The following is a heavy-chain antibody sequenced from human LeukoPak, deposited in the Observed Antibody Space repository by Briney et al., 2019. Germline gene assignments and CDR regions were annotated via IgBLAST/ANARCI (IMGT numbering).Heavy chain of an antibody. CDR3: ARLVYFDWLFLRSFRRGHHDAFDI. CDR1: GDSVSRTDAG. D-gene: IGHD3-9*01. Sequence: SQTLSLTCAISGDSVSRTDAGCNWIRQSPSRGLEWLGRIYYRFHCYGDDVLSMKSRITINPDTAKNQFSLQLKSVTPEDTAVYYCARLVYFDWLFLRSFRRGHHDAFDIWGQGTMVTVSS. V-gene: IGHV6-1*01. J-gene: IGHJ3*02. CDR2: IYYRFHCYG.